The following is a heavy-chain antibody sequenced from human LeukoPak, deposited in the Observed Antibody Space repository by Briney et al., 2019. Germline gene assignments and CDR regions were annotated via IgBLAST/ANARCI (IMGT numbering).Heavy chain of an antibody. CDR2: ISGSGGST. CDR3: AKGHSSSWTAYNY. J-gene: IGHJ4*02. CDR1: GFTFSSYA. V-gene: IGHV3-23*01. Sequence: PGGSLRLSCAASGFTFSSYAMSWVRQAPGKGLEWVSAISGSGGSTYYADSVKGRFTISRDNSKDTLYLQMNSLRAEDTAVYYCAKGHSSSWTAYNYWGQGTLVTVSS. D-gene: IGHD6-13*01.